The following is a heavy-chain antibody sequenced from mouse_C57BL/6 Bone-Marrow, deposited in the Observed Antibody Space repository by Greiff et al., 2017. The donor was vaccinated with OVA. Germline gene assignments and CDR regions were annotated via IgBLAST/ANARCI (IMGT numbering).Heavy chain of an antibody. CDR3: ARTGGDYSWFAY. J-gene: IGHJ3*01. Sequence: EVQLQESGPGLVKPSQSLSLTCSVTGYSITSGYYWNWIRQFPGNKLEWMGYISYDGSNNYNPSLKNRISITRDTSKNQFFLKLNSVTTEDTATYYCARTGGDYSWFAYWGQGTLVTVSA. CDR2: ISYDGSN. D-gene: IGHD1-1*01. CDR1: GYSITSGYY. V-gene: IGHV3-6*01.